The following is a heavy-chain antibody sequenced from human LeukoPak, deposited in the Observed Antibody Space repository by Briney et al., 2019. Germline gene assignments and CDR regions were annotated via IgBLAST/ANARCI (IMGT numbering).Heavy chain of an antibody. CDR2: ISWNSGSI. CDR1: GFTFDDYA. CDR3: AKDSTYSSGWVDY. Sequence: PGRSLRLSCAASGFTFDDYAMHWVRQAPGKGLEWVSGISWNSGSIGYADSVKGRFTISRDNAKNSLYLQMNSLRAEDTALYYCAKDSTYSSGWVDYWGQGTLVTVSS. J-gene: IGHJ4*02. D-gene: IGHD6-19*01. V-gene: IGHV3-9*01.